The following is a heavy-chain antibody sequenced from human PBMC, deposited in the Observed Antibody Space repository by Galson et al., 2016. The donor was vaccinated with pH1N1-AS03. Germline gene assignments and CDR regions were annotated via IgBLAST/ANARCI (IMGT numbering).Heavy chain of an antibody. CDR3: AIDRHYYDYIWGTYRYDWYFDL. Sequence: SLRLSCAASGFTFSSHGMHWVRQTPGKGLEWVAVIWHDGSEKYYADSVKGRFTISRDNSKNTLYLQVNSLRAEDTAVYYFAIDRHYYDYIWGTYRYDWYFDLWGRGTLVTVSS. D-gene: IGHD3-16*02. CDR2: IWHDGSEK. CDR1: GFTFSSHG. V-gene: IGHV3-33*01. J-gene: IGHJ2*01.